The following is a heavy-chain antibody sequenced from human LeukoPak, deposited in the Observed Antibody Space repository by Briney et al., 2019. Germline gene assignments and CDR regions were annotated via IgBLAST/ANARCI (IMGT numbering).Heavy chain of an antibody. CDR3: TTLMRHCIGGSCYSGVSGRYYFDS. CDR1: GFSFGDYA. V-gene: IGHV3-49*04. J-gene: IGHJ4*02. D-gene: IGHD2-15*01. CDR2: IRYKAVGETT. Sequence: GGSLRLSCTSSGFSFGDYAISWVRQAPGKGLEWVSLIRYKAVGETTEFAASVKGRCSVSRDDSKNIAFLQLDSLKTEDTAVYFCTTLMRHCIGGSCYSGVSGRYYFDSWGQGTLVTVSS.